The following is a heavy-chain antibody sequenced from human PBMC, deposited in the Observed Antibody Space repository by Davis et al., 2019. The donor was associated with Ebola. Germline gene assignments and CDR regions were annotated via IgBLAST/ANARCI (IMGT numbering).Heavy chain of an antibody. CDR1: VITFSSYA. CDR2: ISGSGGTT. J-gene: IGHJ6*02. CDR3: AKGPSITIFGVDHYYYGMDV. V-gene: IGHV3-23*01. D-gene: IGHD3-3*01. Sequence: PGGSLRLSCTDSVITFSSYAMTWVRQAPGKGLEWVSAISGSGGTTYYADSVKGRFTISRDNSKNTLYLQMNSLRAEDTAVYYCAKGPSITIFGVDHYYYGMDVWGQGTTVTVSS.